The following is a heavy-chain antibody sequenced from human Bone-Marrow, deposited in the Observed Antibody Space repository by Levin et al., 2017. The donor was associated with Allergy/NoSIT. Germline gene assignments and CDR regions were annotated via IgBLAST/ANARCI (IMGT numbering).Heavy chain of an antibody. D-gene: IGHD2-21*01. CDR2: ISHSGYT. CDR3: ARETLLRSCGGAISCEPLE. J-gene: IGHJ4*02. V-gene: IGHV4-31*03. CDR1: RGSINTDTYY. Sequence: SETLSLTCTVSRGSINTDTYYWSWIRQRPGRGLEWIGFISHSGYTYSNPSLKSRVTLSVDTSKNQFSLKLTSVTVADSSTSFCARETLLRSCGGAISCEPLEWGQGALVTVSS.